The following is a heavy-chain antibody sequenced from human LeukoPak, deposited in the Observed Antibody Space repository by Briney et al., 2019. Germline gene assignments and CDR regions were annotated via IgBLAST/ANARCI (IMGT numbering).Heavy chain of an antibody. CDR1: GFTFSDYA. CDR2: ISSSSSTI. V-gene: IGHV3-48*01. Sequence: GGSLRLSCTASGFTFSDYAMNWIRQAPGKGLEWVSYISSSSSTIYYADSVKGRFTISRDISKNTLYLQMNSLRAEDTAVYYCARGSSRAFDYWGQGTLVTVSS. CDR3: ARGSSRAFDY. J-gene: IGHJ4*02.